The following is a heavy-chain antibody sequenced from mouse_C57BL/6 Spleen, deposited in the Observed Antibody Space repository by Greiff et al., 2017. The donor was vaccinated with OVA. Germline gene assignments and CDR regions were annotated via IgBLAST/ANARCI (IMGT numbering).Heavy chain of an antibody. J-gene: IGHJ3*01. CDR2: INPNYGTT. CDR1: GYSFTDYN. D-gene: IGHD2-4*01. Sequence: VHVKQSGPELVKPGASVKISCKASGYSFTDYNMNWVKQSNGKSLEWIGVINPNYGTTSYNQKFKGKATLTVDQSSSTAYMQLNSLTSEDSAVYYCAREGGYYDYDGAWFAYWGQGTLVTVSA. CDR3: AREGGYYDYDGAWFAY. V-gene: IGHV1-39*01.